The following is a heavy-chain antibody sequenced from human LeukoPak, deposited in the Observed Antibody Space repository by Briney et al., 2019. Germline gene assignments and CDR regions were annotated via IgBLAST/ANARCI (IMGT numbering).Heavy chain of an antibody. Sequence: GGSLRLSCAGSGFIFSNYEMNWVRQAPGKGLEWVSYISSTGSDIYYADSVKGRFTISRDNAKSSLYLQMNSLTAEDTAIYYCARAHPIYYDILTGPEDAFDIWGQGTLVTVSS. V-gene: IGHV3-48*03. D-gene: IGHD3-9*01. CDR2: ISSTGSDI. J-gene: IGHJ3*02. CDR1: GFIFSNYE. CDR3: ARAHPIYYDILTGPEDAFDI.